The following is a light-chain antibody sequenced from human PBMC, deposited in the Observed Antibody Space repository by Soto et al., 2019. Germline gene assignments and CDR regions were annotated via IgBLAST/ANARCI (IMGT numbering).Light chain of an antibody. CDR3: HNYPRSSWT. CDR1: QSFNSIY. CDR2: GAY. Sequence: VWPQSLGTVSFSPGYIYTIHGRYSQSFNSIYLAWYQKKPGQDHRLLIYGAYSRATGITDRFSASGSGTDFTLTIRRLEPEDWAVDDGHNYPRSSWTLGQRPKVDIK. V-gene: IGKV3-20*01. J-gene: IGKJ1*01.